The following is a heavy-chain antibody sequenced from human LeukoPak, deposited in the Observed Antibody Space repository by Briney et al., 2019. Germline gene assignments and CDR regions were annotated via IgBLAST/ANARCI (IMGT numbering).Heavy chain of an antibody. Sequence: GGSLRLSCAASGFTFRSYEMNWVRQAPGKGLDWVSYISSSGTTVYYADSVRGRFTVSRDNGKNSLYLEMNSLRAEDTAVYYCARTIKVDSDHWGQGTLVTVSS. V-gene: IGHV3-48*03. CDR1: GFTFRSYE. D-gene: IGHD5-12*01. J-gene: IGHJ4*02. CDR3: ARTIKVDSDH. CDR2: ISSSGTTV.